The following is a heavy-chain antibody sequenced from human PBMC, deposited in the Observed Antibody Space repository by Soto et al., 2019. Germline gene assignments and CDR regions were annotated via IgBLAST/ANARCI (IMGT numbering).Heavy chain of an antibody. J-gene: IGHJ4*02. Sequence: SETLSLTCAVYGGSFSGYYWSWIRQPPGKGLEWIGEINHSGSTNYNPSLKSRVTISVDTSKNQFSLKLSAVTAADTAVYYCARGDIVGATTVRYFDYWGQGTLVTVSS. CDR2: INHSGST. V-gene: IGHV4-34*01. CDR3: ARGDIVGATTVRYFDY. D-gene: IGHD1-26*01. CDR1: GGSFSGYY.